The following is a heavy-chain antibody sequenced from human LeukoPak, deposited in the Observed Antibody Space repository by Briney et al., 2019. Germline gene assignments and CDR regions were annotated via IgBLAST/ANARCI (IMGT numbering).Heavy chain of an antibody. J-gene: IGHJ4*02. CDR1: GFTFSNYA. Sequence: GGSLRLSCAASGFTFSNYAMNWVRQAPGKGLEWVSAISGSGGSTNYAESVKGRFTISRDNSRTALYLQMNSLRAEDTAVYSCAKDIVVEVAGHYFDYWGQGTLVTVSS. CDR2: ISGSGGST. V-gene: IGHV3-23*01. CDR3: AKDIVVEVAGHYFDY. D-gene: IGHD2-15*01.